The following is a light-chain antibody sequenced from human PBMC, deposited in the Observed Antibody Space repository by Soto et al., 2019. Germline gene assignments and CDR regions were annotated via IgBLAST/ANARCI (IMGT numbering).Light chain of an antibody. J-gene: IGLJ3*02. Sequence: QSVLTQPPSASVTPGQRGTISCSGSSYNIENNYVYWYKQLPGTAPKLLIYRTNQRPSGVPDRFSGSKSGTSASLAISGLRSEDEADYYCAAWDDSLSGHGVFGGGTKLTVL. CDR1: SYNIENNY. CDR3: AAWDDSLSGHGV. CDR2: RTN. V-gene: IGLV1-47*01.